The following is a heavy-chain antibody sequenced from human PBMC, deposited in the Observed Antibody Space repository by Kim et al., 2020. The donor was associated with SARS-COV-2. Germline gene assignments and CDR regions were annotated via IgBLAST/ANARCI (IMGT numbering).Heavy chain of an antibody. CDR2: INHSGST. CDR1: GGSFSGYY. V-gene: IGHV4-34*01. CDR3: ARGHSPAGPYDY. D-gene: IGHD6-13*01. Sequence: SETLSLTCAVYGGSFSGYYWSWIRQPPGKGLEWIGEINHSGSTNYNPSLKSRVTISVDTSKNQFSLKLSSVTAADTAVYYCARGHSPAGPYDYWGQGTLVTVSS. J-gene: IGHJ4*02.